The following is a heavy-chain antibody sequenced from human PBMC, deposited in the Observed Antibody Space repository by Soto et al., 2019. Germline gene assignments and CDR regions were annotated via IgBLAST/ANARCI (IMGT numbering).Heavy chain of an antibody. J-gene: IGHJ3*02. V-gene: IGHV1-8*01. CDR2: MNPSSGNT. CDR3: AKSHALRSPDAFDI. Sequence: GASVKVSCKASGYTFTSYEINWVRQATGQGPEWMGWMNPSSGNTDSAQKFQGRVTMTRNTSISTAYMDLSSLRSEDTAVYYCAKSHALRSPDAFDIWGQGTMVTVSS. D-gene: IGHD3-16*01. CDR1: GYTFTSYE.